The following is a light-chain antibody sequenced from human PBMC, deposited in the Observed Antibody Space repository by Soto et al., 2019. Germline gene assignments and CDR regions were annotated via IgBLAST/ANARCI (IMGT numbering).Light chain of an antibody. Sequence: EILMTQSPATLSASPGEKVTLSCRASQSINNKLAWYQQRPGQAPRLLIYEAFNKAAGVPGRFSGSGSGTEYTLTITSLQYDDFAVYYCQQYNNWPPEYTFGQGTKLDLK. CDR1: QSINNK. V-gene: IGKV3-15*01. CDR3: QQYNNWPPEYT. CDR2: EAF. J-gene: IGKJ2*01.